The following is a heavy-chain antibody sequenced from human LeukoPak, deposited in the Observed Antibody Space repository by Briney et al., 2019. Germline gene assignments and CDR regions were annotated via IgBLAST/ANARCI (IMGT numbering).Heavy chain of an antibody. CDR2: IYYSGST. V-gene: IGHV4-30-4*01. Sequence: SXXRQPPGXGXEYIGYIYYSGSTYYNPSLKSRITISVDTSKNQFSLKLSSVTAADTAVYYCARGSWSSSIDYWGQGTLVTVSS. D-gene: IGHD6-6*01. CDR3: ARGSWSSSIDY. J-gene: IGHJ4*02.